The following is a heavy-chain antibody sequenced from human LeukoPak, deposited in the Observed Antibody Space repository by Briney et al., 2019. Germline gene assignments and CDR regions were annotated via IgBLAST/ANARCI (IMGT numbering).Heavy chain of an antibody. V-gene: IGHV3-7*03. CDR3: ARDHVVPAVYYYYGMDV. CDR1: GFTFSSYW. D-gene: IGHD2-2*01. Sequence: RPGGSLRLSCAASGFTFSSYWMSWVRQAPGKGLEWVANIKQDGSEKYYVDSVKGRFTISRDNAKNSLYLQMNSLRAEDTAVYYCARDHVVPAVYYYYGMDVWGQGTTVTVSS. CDR2: IKQDGSEK. J-gene: IGHJ6*02.